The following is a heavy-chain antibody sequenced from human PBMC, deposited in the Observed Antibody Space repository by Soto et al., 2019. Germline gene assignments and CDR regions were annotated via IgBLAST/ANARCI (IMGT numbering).Heavy chain of an antibody. CDR3: ARQGSYNWNLNAFDI. CDR2: IYYSGST. CDR1: GGSISSSSYY. Sequence: SETLSLTCTVSGGSISSSSYYWGWIRQPPGKGLEWIGSIYYSGSTYYNPSLKSRVTISVDTSKNQFSLKLSSVTAADTAVYYCARQGSYNWNLNAFDIWGQGTMVTVSS. V-gene: IGHV4-39*01. D-gene: IGHD1-1*01. J-gene: IGHJ3*02.